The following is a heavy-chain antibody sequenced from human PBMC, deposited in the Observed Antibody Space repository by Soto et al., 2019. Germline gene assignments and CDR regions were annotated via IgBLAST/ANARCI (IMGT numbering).Heavy chain of an antibody. D-gene: IGHD3-16*01. CDR3: ARAFWGEVGPSFDY. J-gene: IGHJ4*02. Sequence: QVQLQESGPGLVKPSETLSLICTVSGGSVSDGTYYWNWIRQPPGKGLEWIGLVYYSGRTNYNPSLKIRVPISEDTSKNQVSLKLYSVTAADTAVYYCARAFWGEVGPSFDYWGQGTLVTVSS. CDR1: GGSVSDGTYY. V-gene: IGHV4-61*01. CDR2: VYYSGRT.